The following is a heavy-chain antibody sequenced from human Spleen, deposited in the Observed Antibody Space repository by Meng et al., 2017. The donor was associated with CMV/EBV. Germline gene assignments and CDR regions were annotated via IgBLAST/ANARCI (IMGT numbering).Heavy chain of an antibody. CDR3: ARGVRYLEWLPHFFDY. CDR2: ISSSSRTR. V-gene: IGHV3-48*04. Sequence: GGSLRLSCAASGFTFSSYGMHWVRQVPGKGLEWVSYISSSSRTRYYADSVKGRFTISRDNAKNSLHLQMNSLRAEDTAVYYCARGVRYLEWLPHFFDYWGQGTLVTVSS. J-gene: IGHJ4*02. D-gene: IGHD3-3*01. CDR1: GFTFSSYG.